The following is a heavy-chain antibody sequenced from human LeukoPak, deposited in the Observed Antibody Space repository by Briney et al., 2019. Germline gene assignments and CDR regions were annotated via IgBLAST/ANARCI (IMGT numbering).Heavy chain of an antibody. Sequence: PGGSLRLSCAASGFTFSTYWMGWVRQAPGKGLEWVANIKQDGSEKYYVDSVKGRFTISRDNAKNSLSLQMNSLRTEDTAVYYCARRQFNWGSAFDIWGQGTMVTVSS. J-gene: IGHJ3*02. CDR3: ARRQFNWGSAFDI. CDR2: IKQDGSEK. V-gene: IGHV3-7*01. CDR1: GFTFSTYW. D-gene: IGHD7-27*01.